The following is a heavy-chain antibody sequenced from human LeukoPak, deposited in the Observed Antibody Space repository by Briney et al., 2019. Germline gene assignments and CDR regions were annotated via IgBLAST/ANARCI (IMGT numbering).Heavy chain of an antibody. D-gene: IGHD3-9*01. CDR2: IYYSGST. J-gene: IGHJ6*03. CDR1: GGSISSYY. V-gene: IGHV4-59*01. CDR3: ARTAGPAYYDILTGYYGYQSYYYYYMDV. Sequence: SETLSLTCTVSGGSISSYYWSWIRQPPGKGLEWIGYIYYSGSTNYNPSLKSRVTISVDTSKNQFSLKLSSVTAADTAVYYCARTAGPAYYDILTGYYGYQSYYYYYMDVWGKGTTVTISS.